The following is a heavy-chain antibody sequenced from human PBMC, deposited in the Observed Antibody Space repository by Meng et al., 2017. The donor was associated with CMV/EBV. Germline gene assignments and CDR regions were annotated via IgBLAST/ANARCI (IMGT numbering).Heavy chain of an antibody. CDR1: GFTFANYA. J-gene: IGHJ4*02. V-gene: IGHV3-49*04. CDR2: IRSKVYGGTA. D-gene: IGHD5-12*01. Sequence: GGSLRLSCTTSGFTFANYAMSWVRQTPGKGLEWVGFIRSKVYGGTADYAASVKGRFSVSRDDSKRIAYLQMSSLKTEDTAVYYCSRHWFSAYDYYFDYWGRGTLVTSPQ. CDR3: SRHWFSAYDYYFDY.